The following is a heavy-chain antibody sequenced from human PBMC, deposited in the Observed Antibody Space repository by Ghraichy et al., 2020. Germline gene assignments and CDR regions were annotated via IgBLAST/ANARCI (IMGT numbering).Heavy chain of an antibody. Sequence: GGSLRLSCAASGFTFGTYSMSWVRQAPGKGLEWVAYIKQDGNEKDYGDSVKGRFTISRDNAKNSLYLQMNSLRAEDTAVYYCARWRWLQSEFDYWGQGTLVTVSS. J-gene: IGHJ4*02. V-gene: IGHV3-7*03. CDR2: IKQDGNEK. CDR3: ARWRWLQSEFDY. D-gene: IGHD5-24*01. CDR1: GFTFGTYS.